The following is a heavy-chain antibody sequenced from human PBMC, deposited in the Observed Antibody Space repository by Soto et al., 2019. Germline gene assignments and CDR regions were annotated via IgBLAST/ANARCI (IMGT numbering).Heavy chain of an antibody. J-gene: IGHJ5*02. CDR2: VYYTGTT. D-gene: IGHD1-7*01. CDR3: ARAGTTPWFDP. CDR1: GGSIDSYY. V-gene: IGHV4-59*01. Sequence: PSETLSLTCTASGGSIDSYYWTWIRQPPGKGLEWIGYVYYTGTTTYSPSLKSRVTISVDTSMNQISLKLSSVTAADTAVYYCARAGTTPWFDPWGQGTLVTVSS.